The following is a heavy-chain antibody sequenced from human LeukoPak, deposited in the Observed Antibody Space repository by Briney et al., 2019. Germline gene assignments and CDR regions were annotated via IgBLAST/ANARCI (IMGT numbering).Heavy chain of an antibody. CDR1: GGSISSYY. V-gene: IGHV4-4*07. Sequence: SETLSLTCTVSGGSISSYYWSWIRQPAGKGLEWIGRMYISGSTDHNPPLKSRVTMSLDTSKNQFSLKLTSVTAADTAVYYCARDRGGAAAGNWFDSWGQGTLVIVSS. J-gene: IGHJ5*01. D-gene: IGHD6-13*01. CDR3: ARDRGGAAAGNWFDS. CDR2: MYISGST.